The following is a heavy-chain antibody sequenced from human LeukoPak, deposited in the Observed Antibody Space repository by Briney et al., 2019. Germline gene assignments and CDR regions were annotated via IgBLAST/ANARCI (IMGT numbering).Heavy chain of an antibody. Sequence: GGSLRLSCAASGFTFSSYGMHWVRQAPGKGLEWVAFIRYDGSNKYYADSVKGRFTISRDNSKNTLYLQMNSLRAEDTAVYYCAKDLGYSYGGDYWGQGTLVTVSS. J-gene: IGHJ4*02. D-gene: IGHD5-18*01. V-gene: IGHV3-30*02. CDR2: IRYDGSNK. CDR3: AKDLGYSYGGDY. CDR1: GFTFSSYG.